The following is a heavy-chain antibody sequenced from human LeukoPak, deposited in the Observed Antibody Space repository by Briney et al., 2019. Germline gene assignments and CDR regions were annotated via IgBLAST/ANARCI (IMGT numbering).Heavy chain of an antibody. Sequence: SQTLSLTCTVSGGSISSGGYYWSWIRQHPGKGLEWIGYIYYSGRTYYNPSLKSRVTISVDTSKNQFSLKLSSVTAADTAVYYCARGSQLLINNWFDPWGQGTLVTDSS. J-gene: IGHJ5*02. CDR2: IYYSGRT. V-gene: IGHV4-31*03. CDR1: GGSISSGGYY. D-gene: IGHD2-2*01. CDR3: ARGSQLLINNWFDP.